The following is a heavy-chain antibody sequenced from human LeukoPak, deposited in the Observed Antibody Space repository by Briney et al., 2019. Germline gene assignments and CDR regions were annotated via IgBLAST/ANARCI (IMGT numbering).Heavy chain of an antibody. V-gene: IGHV3-23*01. J-gene: IGHJ4*02. Sequence: GRSLRLSCAASGFTFSSYGMSWVRQAPGKGLEWVSAISGSGGSTYYADSVKGRFTISRDNSKNTLYLQMNSLRAEDTAVYYCAKNPGFYDSSDYFDYWGQGTLVTVSS. CDR3: AKNPGFYDSSDYFDY. CDR1: GFTFSSYG. CDR2: ISGSGGST. D-gene: IGHD3-22*01.